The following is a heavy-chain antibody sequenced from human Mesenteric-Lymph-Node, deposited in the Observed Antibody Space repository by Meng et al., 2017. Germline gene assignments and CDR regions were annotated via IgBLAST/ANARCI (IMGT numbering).Heavy chain of an antibody. CDR1: GYTFSTSG. CDR2: ISVYNGNT. J-gene: IGHJ3*02. CDR3: ARDRQGGYYGFFDAFDI. V-gene: IGHV1-18*01. D-gene: IGHD3-22*01. Sequence: ASVKVSCKASGYTFSTSGISWVRQAPGQGLEWMGWISVYNGNTYYAQKFQGRVTLTTERSTSTAYMELKSLTSDDTAVYYCARDRQGGYYGFFDAFDIWGQGTMVTVSS.